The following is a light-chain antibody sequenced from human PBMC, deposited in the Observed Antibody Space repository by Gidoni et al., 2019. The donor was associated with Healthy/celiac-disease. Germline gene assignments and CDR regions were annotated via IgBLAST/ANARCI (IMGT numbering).Light chain of an antibody. J-gene: IGKJ4*01. V-gene: IGKV3D-11*02. CDR1: QSVSSY. CDR2: DAS. CDR3: QQRSNWHPLT. Sequence: DIVLTQSPATLSLSPGERATLSCRASQSVSSYLAWYQQKPGQAPRLLIYDASNRATGIPARFSGSGPGTDFTLTISSLVPEDFAVYYCQQRSNWHPLTFGGGTKVEIK.